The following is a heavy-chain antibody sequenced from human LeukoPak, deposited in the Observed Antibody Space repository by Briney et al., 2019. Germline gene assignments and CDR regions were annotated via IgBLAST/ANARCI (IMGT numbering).Heavy chain of an antibody. D-gene: IGHD3-9*01. CDR3: ARCGYYDILTGYLDMWFDP. CDR1: GYTVTSYG. J-gene: IGHJ5*02. Sequence: ASVKVSCKASGYTVTSYGISWVRQAPGQGLEWMGWISAYNGNTNYAQKLQGRVTMTTDTSTSTAYMELRSLRSDDTAAYYCARCGYYDILTGYLDMWFDPWGQGTLVTVSS. CDR2: ISAYNGNT. V-gene: IGHV1-18*01.